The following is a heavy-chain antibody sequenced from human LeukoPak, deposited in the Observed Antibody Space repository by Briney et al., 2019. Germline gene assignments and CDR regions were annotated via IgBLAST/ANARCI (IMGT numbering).Heavy chain of an antibody. Sequence: GRSLRLSCAASGFTFSSYGMHWVRQAPGKGLEWVAVIWHDGSNKYYADSVKGRFTISRDNSKNTLYLQMNSLRAEDTAVYYCAKLRELVTYYYYYGLDVWGQGTTVTVSS. CDR3: AKLRELVTYYYYYGLDV. J-gene: IGHJ6*02. D-gene: IGHD1-1*01. V-gene: IGHV3-33*06. CDR1: GFTFSSYG. CDR2: IWHDGSNK.